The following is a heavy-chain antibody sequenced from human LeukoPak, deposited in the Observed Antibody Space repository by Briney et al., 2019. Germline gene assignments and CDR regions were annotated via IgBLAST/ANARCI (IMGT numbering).Heavy chain of an antibody. Sequence: ASVKVSCKASGYTFTSYGISWVRQAPGQGLEWMGWISAYNGNTNYALKLQGRVTMTTDTSTSTAYMELRSLRSDDTAVYYCASTYYYGSGSYYGSYYYYGMDVWGQGTTVTVSS. CDR3: ASTYYYGSGSYYGSYYYYGMDV. D-gene: IGHD3-10*01. CDR2: ISAYNGNT. V-gene: IGHV1-18*01. J-gene: IGHJ6*02. CDR1: GYTFTSYG.